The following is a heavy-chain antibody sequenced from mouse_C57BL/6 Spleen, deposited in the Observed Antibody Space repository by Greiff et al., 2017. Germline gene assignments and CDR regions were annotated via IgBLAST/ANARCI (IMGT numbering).Heavy chain of an antibody. CDR1: GYTFTSYW. CDR2: IHPNSGST. D-gene: IGHD1-2*01. J-gene: IGHJ2*01. CDR3: ARFGSKLPYFDY. V-gene: IGHV1-64*01. Sequence: QVQLKQPGAELVKPGASVKLSCKASGYTFTSYWMHWVKQRPGQGLEWIGMIHPNSGSTNYNEKFKSKATLTVDKSSSTAYMQLSSLTSEDSAVYYCARFGSKLPYFDYWGQGTTLTVSS.